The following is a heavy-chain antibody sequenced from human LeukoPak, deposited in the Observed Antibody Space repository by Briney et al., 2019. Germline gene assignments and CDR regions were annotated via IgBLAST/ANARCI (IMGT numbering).Heavy chain of an antibody. V-gene: IGHV3-74*01. CDR2: IKSDGSST. Sequence: GGSLRLSCAASGFTFSSYWMHWVRQAPGKGLVWVSHIKSDGSSTNYADSVKGRFTISRDNAKNTLYLQMNSLRAEDTAVYYCAKGRATVIDYWGQGTLVTVSS. J-gene: IGHJ4*02. D-gene: IGHD4-17*01. CDR1: GFTFSSYW. CDR3: AKGRATVIDY.